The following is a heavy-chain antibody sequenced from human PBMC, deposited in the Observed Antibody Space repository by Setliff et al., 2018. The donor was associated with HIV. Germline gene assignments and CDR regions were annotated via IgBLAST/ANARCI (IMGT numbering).Heavy chain of an antibody. J-gene: IGHJ3*02. CDR3: ARDNTAFDI. Sequence: SVKVSCKTSGGTFRTSVISWVRQAPGQGLEWVGGILPFLGMGDFAQKFQGRVTITADESTSTAYMELSSLRSDDTAVYYCARDNTAFDIWGQGTMVTVSS. CDR2: ILPFLGMG. CDR1: GGTFRTSV. V-gene: IGHV1-69*10. D-gene: IGHD2-2*02.